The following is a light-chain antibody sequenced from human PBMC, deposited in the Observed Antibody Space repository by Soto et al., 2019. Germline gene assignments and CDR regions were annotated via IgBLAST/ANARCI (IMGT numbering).Light chain of an antibody. J-gene: IGLJ3*02. CDR1: SSDVGGYNY. Sequence: QSVLTQPASVSGSLGQSITISCTGTSSDVGGYNYVSWYQQHPGKAPKLMIYDVRNRPSGVSNRFSGSKSGNTASLTISGLQAEDEADYYCNSYTSSSTLNWVFGGGTKVTVL. CDR3: NSYTSSSTLNWV. CDR2: DVR. V-gene: IGLV2-14*01.